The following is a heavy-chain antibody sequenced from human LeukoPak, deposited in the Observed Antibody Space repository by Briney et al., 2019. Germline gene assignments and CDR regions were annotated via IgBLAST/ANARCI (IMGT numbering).Heavy chain of an antibody. V-gene: IGHV3-11*04. CDR1: GFTFSDSY. J-gene: IGHJ3*02. D-gene: IGHD3-10*01. Sequence: GGSLRLSCAASGFTFSDSYMSWIRQAPGKGLEWVSYISRGGSTTYYADSVKGRFTISRDNAKNSLYLQMNSLRAEDTAVYYCARDMGAFDIWGQGTMVTVSS. CDR2: ISRGGSTT. CDR3: ARDMGAFDI.